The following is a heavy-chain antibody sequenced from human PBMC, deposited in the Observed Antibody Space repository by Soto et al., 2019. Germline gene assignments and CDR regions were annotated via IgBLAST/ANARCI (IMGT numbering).Heavy chain of an antibody. J-gene: IGHJ6*02. Sequence: GGSLRLSCAASGFTFSSYEMNWVRQAPGKGLEWVSYISSSGSTIYYADSVKGRFTISRDNAKNSLYLQMNSLRAEDTAVYYCARNRHLISITGTSEYYYGMDVWGQGTTVTVSS. CDR3: ARNRHLISITGTSEYYYGMDV. CDR2: ISSSGSTI. CDR1: GFTFSSYE. V-gene: IGHV3-48*03. D-gene: IGHD1-7*01.